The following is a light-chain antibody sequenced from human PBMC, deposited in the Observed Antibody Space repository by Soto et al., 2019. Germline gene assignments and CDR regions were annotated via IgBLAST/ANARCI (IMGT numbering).Light chain of an antibody. V-gene: IGLV2-8*01. CDR3: ASYTGSDTLV. CDR1: SSDVGGYNY. J-gene: IGLJ2*01. Sequence: QSVLTQPTSASGSPGQSVTISCTGTSSDVGGYNYVSWYQQHPGKAPKLMIYEVSKRPSGVPDRLSGSKSGNTASLTVSGLQVEDEADYYCASYTGSDTLVFGGGTKLTVL. CDR2: EVS.